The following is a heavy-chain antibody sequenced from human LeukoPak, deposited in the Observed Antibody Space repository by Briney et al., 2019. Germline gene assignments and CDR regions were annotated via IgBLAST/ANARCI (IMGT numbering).Heavy chain of an antibody. Sequence: GGSLRLSCAASGFTFSSYAMSWVRQAPGKGLEWVSSIGGLGGSTFYAVSVKGRFTISRDNSKNALYLQMNSLRAEDTAVYYCARAYYYDPGGAFDIWGQGTMVTVSS. CDR3: ARAYYYDPGGAFDI. J-gene: IGHJ3*02. V-gene: IGHV3-23*01. CDR2: IGGLGGST. CDR1: GFTFSSYA. D-gene: IGHD3-22*01.